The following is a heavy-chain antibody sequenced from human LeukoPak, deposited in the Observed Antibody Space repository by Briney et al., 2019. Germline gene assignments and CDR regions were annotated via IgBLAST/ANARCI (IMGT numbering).Heavy chain of an antibody. CDR1: GGSMSDYK. Sequence: SETLFLTCTVTGGSMSDYKWSWIRQSPGKGLEWIGYIYHSGTTNYNPSLKSRVAISIDTSKNQFSLNLSSVTPADTAVYYCARFWSAFDYWGQGALATVSS. V-gene: IGHV4-59*01. CDR2: IYHSGTT. D-gene: IGHD3-3*01. J-gene: IGHJ4*02. CDR3: ARFWSAFDY.